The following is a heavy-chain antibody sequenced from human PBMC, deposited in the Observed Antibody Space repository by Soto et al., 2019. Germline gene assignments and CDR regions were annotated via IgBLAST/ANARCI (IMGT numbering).Heavy chain of an antibody. J-gene: IGHJ5*02. CDR3: ARVPEREPWFDP. CDR2: IYHSGST. CDR1: GSSGSSGC. Sequence: GSSGSSGCRRRVNQPPGKGLEWIGEIYHSGSTNYNPSLKSRVTISVDKSKNQFSLKLSSVTAADTAVYYCARVPEREPWFDPRGQGTLVTVSS. V-gene: IGHV4-4*02. D-gene: IGHD1-1*01.